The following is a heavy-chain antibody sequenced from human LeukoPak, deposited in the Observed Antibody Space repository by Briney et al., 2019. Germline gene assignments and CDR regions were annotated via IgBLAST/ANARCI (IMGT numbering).Heavy chain of an antibody. V-gene: IGHV4-34*01. CDR2: INHSGST. J-gene: IGHJ4*02. Sequence: PSETLSLTCAVYGGSFRGYYWRWIRQPPGKGLEWIGEINHSGSTNYNPSLKSRVTISVDTSTNQFSLKLSSVPAADTAVYYCARLGCSSTSCLFDYWGQGTLVTVSS. CDR1: GGSFRGYY. D-gene: IGHD2-2*01. CDR3: ARLGCSSTSCLFDY.